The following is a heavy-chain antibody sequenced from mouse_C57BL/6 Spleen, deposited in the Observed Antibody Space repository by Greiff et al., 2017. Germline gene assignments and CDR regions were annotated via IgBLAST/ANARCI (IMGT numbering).Heavy chain of an antibody. CDR2: IDPETGGT. CDR3: TRRWGSSGYMDY. V-gene: IGHV1-15*01. Sequence: VQLQQSGAELVRPGASVTLSCKASGYTFTDYEMHWVKQTPVHGLEWIGAIDPETGGTAYNQKFKGKAILTADKSSSTAYMELRSLTSEDSAVYYCTRRWGSSGYMDYWGQGTSVTVSS. J-gene: IGHJ4*01. CDR1: GYTFTDYE. D-gene: IGHD3-2*02.